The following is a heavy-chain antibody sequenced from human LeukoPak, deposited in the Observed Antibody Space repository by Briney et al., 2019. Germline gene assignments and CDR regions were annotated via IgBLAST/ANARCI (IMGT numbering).Heavy chain of an antibody. CDR3: ARVGGEGCSSTSCYTDDFDY. V-gene: IGHV3-13*01. D-gene: IGHD2-2*02. CDR2: IGTAGET. J-gene: IGHJ4*02. Sequence: PGGSLRLSCAASGFTFSNYDMHWVRQATGKALEWVSGIGTAGETYYSGSVKGQFTISRENAKNSLYLQMNSLRAGDTAVYYCARVGGEGCSSTSCYTDDFDYWGQGTLVTVSS. CDR1: GFTFSNYD.